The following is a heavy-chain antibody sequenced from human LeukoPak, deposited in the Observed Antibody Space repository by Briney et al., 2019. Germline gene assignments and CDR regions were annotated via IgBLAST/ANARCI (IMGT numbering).Heavy chain of an antibody. D-gene: IGHD2/OR15-2a*01. Sequence: GGSLRLSCAASGFTFSSYWMHWVRQAPGKGPVWVSRVDVHWQGTAYADSVKGRFTISRDNAKNTLSLQMNSLSAEDTAVYYCARSNYDSTTFYYHLDLWGQGTLVTVSS. CDR1: GFTFSSYW. V-gene: IGHV3-74*01. CDR2: VDVHWQGT. CDR3: ARSNYDSTTFYYHLDL. J-gene: IGHJ5*02.